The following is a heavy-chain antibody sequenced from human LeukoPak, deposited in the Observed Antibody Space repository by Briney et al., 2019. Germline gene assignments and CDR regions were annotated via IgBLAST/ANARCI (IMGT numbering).Heavy chain of an antibody. V-gene: IGHV3-74*01. Sequence: GGSLRLSCAASGFTFSTYWMHWVRQAPGKGPVWVSRINSDGSTTNYADSVKGRFTISRDNARNTLYLQMNSLSAEDTALYYCTTGGILSGRHWGQGTLVTVSS. CDR3: TTGGILSGRH. J-gene: IGHJ4*02. D-gene: IGHD2-15*01. CDR1: GFTFSTYW. CDR2: INSDGSTT.